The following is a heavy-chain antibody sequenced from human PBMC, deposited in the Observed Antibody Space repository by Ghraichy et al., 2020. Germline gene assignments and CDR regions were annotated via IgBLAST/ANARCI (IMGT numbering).Heavy chain of an antibody. D-gene: IGHD3-22*01. V-gene: IGHV3-7*04. J-gene: IGHJ4*02. CDR3: ARDRWLDY. CDR2: IKPDGNEK. CDR1: GLTFSNYW. Sequence: GGSLRLSCAASGLTFSNYWMSWVRQAPGKGLEWVANIKPDGNEKNYLDSVKGRFTISRDNAKSSLYLQMNSLRVEDTAVYFCARDRWLDYWGQGTLVTVSP.